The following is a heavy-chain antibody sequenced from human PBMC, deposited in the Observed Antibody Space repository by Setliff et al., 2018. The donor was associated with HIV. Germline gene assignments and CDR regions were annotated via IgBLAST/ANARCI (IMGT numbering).Heavy chain of an antibody. CDR2: IKQDGSEK. D-gene: IGHD1-26*01. CDR1: GFTFSSYW. V-gene: IGHV3-7*01. J-gene: IGHJ4*02. Sequence: TGGSLRLSCAASGFTFSSYWMSWVRQAPGKGLEWVANIKQDGSEKYYVDSVKGRFTISRDNSKTSLYLEMSSLRAEDTAVYYCARDYPGATYWGQGTLVTVSS. CDR3: ARDYPGATY.